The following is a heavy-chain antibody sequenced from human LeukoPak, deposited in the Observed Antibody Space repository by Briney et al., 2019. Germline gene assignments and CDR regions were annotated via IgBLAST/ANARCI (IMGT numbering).Heavy chain of an antibody. D-gene: IGHD3-22*01. CDR2: ISAYNGNT. CDR1: GYTFTSYG. Sequence: GASVKVSCKASGYTFTSYGISWVRQTPGQGLEWMGWISAYNGNTNYAQKLQGRVTMTTDTSTSTAYMELRSLRSDDTAVYYCARDLVMTYYYDSSGYPTGGNDNWFDPWGQGTLVTVSS. V-gene: IGHV1-18*01. CDR3: ARDLVMTYYYDSSGYPTGGNDNWFDP. J-gene: IGHJ5*02.